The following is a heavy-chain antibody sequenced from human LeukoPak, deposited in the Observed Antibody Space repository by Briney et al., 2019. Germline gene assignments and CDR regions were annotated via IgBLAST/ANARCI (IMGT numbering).Heavy chain of an antibody. V-gene: IGHV1-8*01. J-gene: IGHJ5*02. CDR3: ARGGYCSSTSCRGLGLDP. D-gene: IGHD2-2*01. Sequence: ASVKVSCKAPGYTFTSYDINWVRQATGQGLEWMGWMNPNSGNTGYAQKFQGRVTMTRNTPISTAYMELSSLRSEDTAVYYCARGGYCSSTSCRGLGLDPWGQGTLVTVPS. CDR1: GYTFTSYD. CDR2: MNPNSGNT.